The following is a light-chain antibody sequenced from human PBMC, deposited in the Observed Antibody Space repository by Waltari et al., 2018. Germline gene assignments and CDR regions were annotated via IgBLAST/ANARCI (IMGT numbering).Light chain of an antibody. CDR3: MQGIHFPYT. J-gene: IGKJ2*01. CDR2: EVS. Sequence: SGQSLLLSDGKTHLFWHLQKPGQSPQRLRFEVSRRVSGVPDRFSGSGSGTTFTLKISRVEAEDVGVYYCMQGIHFPYTFGQGTKLEIK. CDR1: QSLLLSDGKTH. V-gene: IGKV2-29*02.